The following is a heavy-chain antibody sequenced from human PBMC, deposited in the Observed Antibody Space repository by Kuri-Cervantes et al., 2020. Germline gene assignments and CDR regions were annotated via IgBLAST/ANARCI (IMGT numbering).Heavy chain of an antibody. CDR2: ISYDGSNK. CDR1: GFTFSSYG. V-gene: IGHV3-30*03. J-gene: IGHJ4*02. Sequence: LSLTCAASGFTFSSYGMHWVRQAPGKGLEWVAVISYDGSNKYYADSVKGRFTISRDNSKNTLYLQMNSLRAEDTAVYYCARDLWISGSGSYYKYYWGQGTLVTVSS. CDR3: ARDLWISGSGSYYKYY. D-gene: IGHD3-10*01.